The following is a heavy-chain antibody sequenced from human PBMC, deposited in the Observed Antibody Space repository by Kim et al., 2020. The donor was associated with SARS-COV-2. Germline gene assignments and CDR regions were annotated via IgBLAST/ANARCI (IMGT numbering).Heavy chain of an antibody. Sequence: GGSLRLSCTASGFAFINSAMTWVRQAPGKGLEWVAAISGSGGNTYYAGSVKGRFTITRDNSKNTVYLQMNSLRGEDTALYYCAFTASPGEVDYYYYGLDVWGQGTTVTVSS. V-gene: IGHV3-23*01. J-gene: IGHJ6*02. CDR2: ISGSGGNT. CDR3: AFTASPGEVDYYYYGLDV. CDR1: GFAFINSA. D-gene: IGHD2-2*01.